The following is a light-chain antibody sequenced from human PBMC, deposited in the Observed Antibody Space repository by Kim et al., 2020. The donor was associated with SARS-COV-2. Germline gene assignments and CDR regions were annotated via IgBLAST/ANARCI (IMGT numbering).Light chain of an antibody. Sequence: GQNVPISCSGSSSNIGNNYVSWYQPLPGTAPKLLIYDNNKRPSGIPDRFSGSKSGTSATLGITGLQTGDEADYYCGTWDSSLSAVVFGGGTQLTVL. CDR1: SSNIGNNY. V-gene: IGLV1-51*01. CDR3: GTWDSSLSAVV. J-gene: IGLJ2*01. CDR2: DNN.